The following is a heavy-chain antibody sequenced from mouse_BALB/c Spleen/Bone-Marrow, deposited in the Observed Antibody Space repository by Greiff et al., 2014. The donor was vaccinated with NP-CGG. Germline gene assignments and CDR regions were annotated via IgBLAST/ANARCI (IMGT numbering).Heavy chain of an antibody. CDR2: INPSTGYA. J-gene: IGHJ2*01. CDR1: GYTSTDTW. Sequence: QVQLQQSGPELAKPGASVKMSCKASGYTSTDTWIHWIKQRPGQGLEWIGYINPSTGYAEYNQNFKDKATLTVDKSSSTAYMQLSSLTSEDSAVYYCARDYWGQGTTLTVSS. V-gene: IGHV1-7*01. CDR3: ARDY.